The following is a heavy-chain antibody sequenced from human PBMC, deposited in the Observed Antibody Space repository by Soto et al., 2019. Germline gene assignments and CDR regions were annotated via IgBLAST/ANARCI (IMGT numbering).Heavy chain of an antibody. CDR3: ARGYRQSGYSSSWVFDY. V-gene: IGHV4-31*03. CDR2: MYYSGST. CDR1: GGSINSGGYY. Sequence: QVQLRESGPGLVKPSQTLSLTCTVSGGSINSGGYYWNWIRQHPGKGLEWIGYMYYSGSTYYNPSLRSRVIITEDTSENHFSLTLSSVTAADTAVYFGARGYRQSGYSSSWVFDYWGQGTLVSVSS. D-gene: IGHD6-13*01. J-gene: IGHJ4*02.